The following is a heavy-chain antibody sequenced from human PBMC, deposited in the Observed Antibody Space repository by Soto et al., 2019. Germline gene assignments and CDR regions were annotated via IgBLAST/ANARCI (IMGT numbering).Heavy chain of an antibody. CDR3: TRGSGGGFDD. D-gene: IGHD1-26*01. J-gene: IGHJ4*02. CDR1: GGTFSSHT. V-gene: IGHV1-69*02. Sequence: QDQLVQSGAVVKKPGSSVKVSCKASGGTFSSHTFSWVRQAPGQGLEWMGRIIPVLGLANYAQKFQGRVTITADKSTSTAYMDLSSLRSEDTAMYYCTRGSGGGFDDWGQGTLVTVSS. CDR2: IIPVLGLA.